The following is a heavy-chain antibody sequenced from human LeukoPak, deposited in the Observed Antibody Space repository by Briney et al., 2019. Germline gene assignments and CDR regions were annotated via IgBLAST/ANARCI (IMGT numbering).Heavy chain of an antibody. CDR2: IKQDGSEK. CDR3: ARDLGGRDYVDYPAYWFDP. CDR1: GFTFSSYW. J-gene: IGHJ5*02. D-gene: IGHD4-17*01. Sequence: GGSLRLSCAASGFTFSSYWMSWVRQAPGKGLEWVANIKQDGSEKYYVDSVKGRFTISRDNAKNSLYLQMNSLRAEDTAVYYCARDLGGRDYVDYPAYWFDPWGQGTLVTVSS. V-gene: IGHV3-7*04.